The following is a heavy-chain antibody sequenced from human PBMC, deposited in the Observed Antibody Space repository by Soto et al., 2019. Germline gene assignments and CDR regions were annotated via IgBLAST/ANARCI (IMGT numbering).Heavy chain of an antibody. J-gene: IGHJ4*02. Sequence: QVQLVQSGAEVQKPGSSVKVSCKTSGVTFSRYLISWVRQAPGQGPEWMGGLIPIMGPPNYAQRFQGRVTITADESTSTAYMELTSLRSDDTAVYFCATGSGTYFNLFYFAYWGQGTLVTVTS. D-gene: IGHD3-10*01. CDR2: LIPIMGPP. CDR3: ATGSGTYFNLFYFAY. CDR1: GVTFSRYL. V-gene: IGHV1-69*01.